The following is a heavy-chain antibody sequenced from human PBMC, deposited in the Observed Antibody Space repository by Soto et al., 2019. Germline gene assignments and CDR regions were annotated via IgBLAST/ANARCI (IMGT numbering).Heavy chain of an antibody. Sequence: EPLSLTCTVSGGSFSPNYWNWIRQPPGKGLEWIGYIYYSGTTYYNPSLKSRLTISIDTSKKQFSLRLTSVTAADTAVYYCATYDSSGLAFWGQGTLVTVSS. CDR2: IYYSGTT. CDR1: GGSFSPNY. CDR3: ATYDSSGLAF. J-gene: IGHJ4*02. V-gene: IGHV4-59*08. D-gene: IGHD3-22*01.